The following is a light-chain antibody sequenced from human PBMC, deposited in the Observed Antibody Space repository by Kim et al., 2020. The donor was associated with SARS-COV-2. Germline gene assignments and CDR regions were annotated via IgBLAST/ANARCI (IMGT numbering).Light chain of an antibody. CDR1: SLRRYY. CDR3: NSRDSNDNVV. J-gene: IGLJ2*01. Sequence: SYELTQDPAVSVALGQTVRITCQGDSLRRYYATWYQQKPRQAPKVVIYGKNNRPSGIPDRFSGSSSGNTASLTITGTQAGDEAAYYCNSRDSNDNVVFGG. V-gene: IGLV3-19*01. CDR2: GKN.